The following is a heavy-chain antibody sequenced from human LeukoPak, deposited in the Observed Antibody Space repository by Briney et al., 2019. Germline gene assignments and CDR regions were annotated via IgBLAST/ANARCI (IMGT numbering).Heavy chain of an antibody. Sequence: ASVKVSCKASGYTFTSYGISWVRQAPGQGLEWMGWISAYNGNTNYAQKFQGRVTMTTDTSTSTAYMELRSLRSDDTAVYYCARTRRYDFWSGYYTGKESDWFDPWGQETLVTVSS. CDR2: ISAYNGNT. V-gene: IGHV1-18*01. CDR3: ARTRRYDFWSGYYTGKESDWFDP. J-gene: IGHJ5*02. D-gene: IGHD3-3*01. CDR1: GYTFTSYG.